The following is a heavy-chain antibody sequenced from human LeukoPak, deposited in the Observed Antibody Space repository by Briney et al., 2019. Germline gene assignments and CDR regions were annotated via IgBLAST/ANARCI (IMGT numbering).Heavy chain of an antibody. CDR3: ARGGYYDSSGYQFDY. D-gene: IGHD3-22*01. J-gene: IGHJ4*02. CDR2: INHSGST. CDR1: GGSFSGYY. V-gene: IGHV4-34*01. Sequence: SETLSLTCAVYGGSFSGYYWSWIRQPPGKGLEWIGEINHSGSTNYNPSLKSRVTISVDTSENQFSPKLSSVTAADTAVYYCARGGYYDSSGYQFDYWGQGTLVTVSS.